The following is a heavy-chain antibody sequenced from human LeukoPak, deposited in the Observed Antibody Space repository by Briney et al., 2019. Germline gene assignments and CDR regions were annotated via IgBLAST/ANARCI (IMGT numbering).Heavy chain of an antibody. Sequence: SETLSLTCTVSGGSISGYYWSWIRQPPGKGLEWIGYIYYSGSTNYNPSLRSRVTISVDTAENQFSLKLSSVTAADTAVYYCARDSYGFFDKWGQGTLVTVSS. D-gene: IGHD3-16*01. CDR1: GGSISGYY. CDR2: IYYSGST. J-gene: IGHJ4*02. V-gene: IGHV4-59*01. CDR3: ARDSYGFFDK.